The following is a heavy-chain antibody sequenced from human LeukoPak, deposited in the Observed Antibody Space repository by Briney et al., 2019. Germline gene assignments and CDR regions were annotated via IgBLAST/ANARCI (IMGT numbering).Heavy chain of an antibody. D-gene: IGHD4-11*01. V-gene: IGHV1-46*01. CDR2: INPSGGST. Sequence: ASVKVSCKASGYTFTFYYMHWVRQAPGQGLEWMGIINPSGGSTNYAQKFQGRVTMTRDTSTSTVYMELSSLRSEDTAVYYCARVRLSNYGPFDYWGQGTLVTVSS. J-gene: IGHJ4*02. CDR1: GYTFTFYY. CDR3: ARVRLSNYGPFDY.